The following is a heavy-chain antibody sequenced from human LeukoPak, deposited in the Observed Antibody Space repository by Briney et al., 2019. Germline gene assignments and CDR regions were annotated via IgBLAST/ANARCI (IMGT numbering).Heavy chain of an antibody. D-gene: IGHD3-10*01. Sequence: ASVKVSCKASGYTFTSYYMHWVRQAPGQGLEWMGIINPSGGSTSYAQKFQGRVTMTRDMSTSTAYMELSSLRSEDTAVDYCARDRRDRGVPYMDVWGKGTTVTVSS. CDR2: INPSGGST. CDR1: GYTFTSYY. J-gene: IGHJ6*03. CDR3: ARDRRDRGVPYMDV. V-gene: IGHV1-46*01.